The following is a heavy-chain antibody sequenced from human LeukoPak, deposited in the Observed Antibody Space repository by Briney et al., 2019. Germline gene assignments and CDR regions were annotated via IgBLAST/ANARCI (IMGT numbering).Heavy chain of an antibody. CDR3: ASGAEGWSSWYYSY. Sequence: GGSLRLSCAASGFTFSSYGMHWVRQAPGKGLEWVAVISYDGSNKYYADSVKGRFTISRDNSKNTLYLQMNSLRAEDTAVYYCASGAEGWSSWYYSYWGQGTLVTVSS. V-gene: IGHV3-30*03. CDR1: GFTFSSYG. CDR2: ISYDGSNK. D-gene: IGHD6-13*01. J-gene: IGHJ4*02.